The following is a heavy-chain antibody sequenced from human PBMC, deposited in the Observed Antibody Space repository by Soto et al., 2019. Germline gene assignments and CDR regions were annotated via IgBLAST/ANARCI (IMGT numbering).Heavy chain of an antibody. V-gene: IGHV3-7*01. CDR1: GFIFSNYW. CDR2: IKQDGSEK. CDR3: ARDGYYYGMDV. Sequence: GGSLRLSCAASGFIFSNYWMSWVRQASGKGLEWVANIKQDGSEKYYVGSVKGRFTISRDNAKNSVYLQMNFLRVEDTAVYYCARDGYYYGMDVWGQGTTVTVSS. J-gene: IGHJ6*02.